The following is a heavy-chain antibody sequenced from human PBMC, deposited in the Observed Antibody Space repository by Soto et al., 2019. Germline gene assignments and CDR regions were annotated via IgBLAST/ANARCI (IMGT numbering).Heavy chain of an antibody. J-gene: IGHJ4*02. V-gene: IGHV4-30-4*01. CDR3: AGADNTAMVSLDY. CDR1: GGSISSGDYY. CDR2: IYYSRST. Sequence: QVQLQESGPGLVKPSQTLSLTCTVSGGSISSGDYYWGWIRQPPGKGLEWIGYIYYSRSTYYNPSLKSRVTISVDTSKNQFSLKLSSVPAADTAVYYCAGADNTAMVSLDYWGQGTLVTVSS. D-gene: IGHD5-18*01.